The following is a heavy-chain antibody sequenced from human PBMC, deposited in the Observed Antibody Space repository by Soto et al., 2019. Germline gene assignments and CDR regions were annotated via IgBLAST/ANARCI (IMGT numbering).Heavy chain of an antibody. V-gene: IGHV5-51*01. J-gene: IGHJ6*02. CDR1: GYSFTTYW. CDR3: ARSRRGAYSSGWYSPSGYYNYGIDV. Sequence: EVQLVQSGAEMKKPGESLKISWKASGYSFTTYWIGWVRQMPGKGLEWMGIIYPGDSDTKYSPSLQGQVTISADTSISTAYLHGTSLKASDTAMYYCARSRRGAYSSGWYSPSGYYNYGIDVWGQGTKVTVSS. CDR2: IYPGDSDT. D-gene: IGHD6-19*01.